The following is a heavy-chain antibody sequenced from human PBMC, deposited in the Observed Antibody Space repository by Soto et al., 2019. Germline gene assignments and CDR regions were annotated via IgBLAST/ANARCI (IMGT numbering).Heavy chain of an antibody. CDR2: IWNDGSNE. J-gene: IGHJ4*02. Sequence: PGGSLRLSCEAYGFNFSSYGIHWVRQAPGKGLEWVEIIWNDGSNEYYADSVKGRFTISRDNSKNTVYLQVSKLRAEDTAVYFCARDQTDSGGYSDSWGQGTLVTVSS. D-gene: IGHD3-22*01. CDR1: GFNFSSYG. V-gene: IGHV3-33*01. CDR3: ARDQTDSGGYSDS.